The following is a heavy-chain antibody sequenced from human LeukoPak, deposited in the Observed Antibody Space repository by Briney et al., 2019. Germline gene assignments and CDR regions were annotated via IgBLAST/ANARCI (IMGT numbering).Heavy chain of an antibody. J-gene: IGHJ4*02. CDR3: AREDEYCSSTSCYRHIDY. Sequence: SQTLSLTCTVSGGSISSGSYYWSWIRQPAGKGLEWIGRIYTSGSTNYNPSLKSRVTISVDTSKNQFSLKLSSVTAADTAVYYCAREDEYCSSTSCYRHIDYWGQGTLVTVSS. CDR1: GGSISSGSYY. V-gene: IGHV4-61*02. D-gene: IGHD2-2*01. CDR2: IYTSGST.